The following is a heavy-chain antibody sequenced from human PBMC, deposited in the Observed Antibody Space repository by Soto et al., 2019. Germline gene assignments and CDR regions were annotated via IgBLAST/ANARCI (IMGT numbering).Heavy chain of an antibody. V-gene: IGHV4-61*01. J-gene: IGHJ4*02. CDR1: GGSVSSGSYY. Sequence: SETLSLTCTVSGGSVSSGSYYWSWIRQPPGKGLEWIGYIYYSGSTNYNPSLKSRVTISVDTTKNQFSLKLSSVTAAGTAVYYCARLPSSWYFDYWGQGTLVTVSS. D-gene: IGHD6-13*01. CDR3: ARLPSSWYFDY. CDR2: IYYSGST.